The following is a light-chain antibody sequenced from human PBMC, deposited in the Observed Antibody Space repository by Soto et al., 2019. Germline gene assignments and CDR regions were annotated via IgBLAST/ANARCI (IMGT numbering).Light chain of an antibody. CDR2: RNN. CDR3: AAWDDSLSVGV. V-gene: IGLV1-47*01. CDR1: SSNIGSNY. J-gene: IGLJ2*01. Sequence: QSVLTQPPSASGTPGQRVTISCSGSSSNIGSNYVYWYQQLPGTAPKLLIYRNNQRPSGVPDRFSGSKSGPSASLAISGLRSEDEADYYCAAWDDSLSVGVFGGGTKLTVL.